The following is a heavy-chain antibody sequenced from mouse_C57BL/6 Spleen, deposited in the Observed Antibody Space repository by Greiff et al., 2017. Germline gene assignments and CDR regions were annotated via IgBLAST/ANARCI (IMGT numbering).Heavy chain of an antibody. CDR1: GFTFSDYY. Sequence: EVHLVESEGGLVQPGSSMKLSCTASGFTFSDYYMAWVRQVPEKGLEWVANINYDGSSTYYLDSLKSRFIISRDNAKNILYLQMSSLKSEDTATYYCARGPLAGQGNWFAYWGQGTLVTVSA. CDR3: ARGPLAGQGNWFAY. V-gene: IGHV5-16*01. CDR2: INYDGSST. D-gene: IGHD1-1*01. J-gene: IGHJ3*01.